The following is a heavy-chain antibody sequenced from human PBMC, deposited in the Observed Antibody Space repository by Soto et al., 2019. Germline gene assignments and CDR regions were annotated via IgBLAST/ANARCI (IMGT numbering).Heavy chain of an antibody. CDR2: ISAHNGNT. V-gene: IGHV1-18*01. Sequence: QVHLVQSGAEVKKPGASVKVSCKGSGYAFTTYGITWVRQAPGQGLEWMGWISAHNGNTNYAQKLQGRVTVTRETSTSTAYMELSSLRSDDTAEYYCARGRYGDYWGQGALVTVSS. CDR3: ARGRYGDY. D-gene: IGHD1-1*01. J-gene: IGHJ4*02. CDR1: GYAFTTYG.